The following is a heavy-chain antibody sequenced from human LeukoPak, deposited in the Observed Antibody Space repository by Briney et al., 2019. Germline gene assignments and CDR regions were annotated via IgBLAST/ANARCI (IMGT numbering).Heavy chain of an antibody. Sequence: SETLSLTCAVYGGSFSGYYWSWIRQPPGKGLEWIGEINHSGSTNYNPSLKSRVTISVDTSKNQFSLKLSSVTAADTAVYYCARGGRASIVVVPAAMAYYYYGMDVWGQRTTVTVSS. J-gene: IGHJ6*02. CDR2: INHSGST. V-gene: IGHV4-34*01. D-gene: IGHD2-2*01. CDR3: ARGGRASIVVVPAAMAYYYYGMDV. CDR1: GGSFSGYY.